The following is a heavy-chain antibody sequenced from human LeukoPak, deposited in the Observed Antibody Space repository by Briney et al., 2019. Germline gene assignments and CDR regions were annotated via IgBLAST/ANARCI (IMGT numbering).Heavy chain of an antibody. CDR2: INHSGST. CDR3: ARRATVTSTTAFGQKVRLNWFDP. D-gene: IGHD4-17*01. Sequence: SETLSLTCAVYGGSFSGYYWSWIRQPPGKGLEWIGEINHSGSTNYNPSLKSRVTISVDTSKNQFSLKLSSVTAADTAVYYCARRATVTSTTAFGQKVRLNWFDPWGQGTLVTVSS. V-gene: IGHV4-34*01. J-gene: IGHJ5*02. CDR1: GGSFSGYY.